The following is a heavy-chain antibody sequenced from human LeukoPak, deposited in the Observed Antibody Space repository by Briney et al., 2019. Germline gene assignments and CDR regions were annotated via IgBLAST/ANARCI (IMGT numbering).Heavy chain of an antibody. CDR1: GFSFSDYE. CDR2: ISNSGDIR. J-gene: IGHJ4*02. V-gene: IGHV3-48*03. Sequence: PGGSLRLSCVVSGFSFSDYEMAWVRQAPGMGLEWISYISNSGDIRRYADAVKGRFAISRDNAKNSVSLQMNSLRADDTGLYFCAGGPQYSGSYGDWGQGVLVTVSS. CDR3: AGGPQYSGSYGD. D-gene: IGHD1-26*01.